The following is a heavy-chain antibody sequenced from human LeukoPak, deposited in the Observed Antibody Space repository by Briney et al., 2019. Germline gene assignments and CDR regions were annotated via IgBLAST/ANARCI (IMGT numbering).Heavy chain of an antibody. CDR1: GFTFRNYV. V-gene: IGHV3-30-3*01. CDR2: TSSDLNVK. Sequence: GGSLRLSCAASGFTFRNYVIHWVRQAPGKGLEWVAVTSSDLNVKLYADSVKGRFTISRDNSRSTLYLQMNSLRPEDTAIYYCVREGYYGSGSPPSLYFDYWGQGTLVTVSS. CDR3: VREGYYGSGSPPSLYFDY. D-gene: IGHD3-10*01. J-gene: IGHJ4*02.